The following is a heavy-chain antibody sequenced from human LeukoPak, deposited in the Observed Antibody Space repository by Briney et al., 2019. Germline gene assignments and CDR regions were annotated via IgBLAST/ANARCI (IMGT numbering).Heavy chain of an antibody. CDR1: GGSISSGDYY. J-gene: IGHJ3*02. V-gene: IGHV4-30-4*01. Sequence: SETPSLTCTVSGGSISSGDYYWSWIRQPPGKGLEWIGYIYYSGSTYYNPSLKSRVTISVDTSKNQFSLKLSSVTAADTAVYYCARGNYGSGKAFDIWGQGTMVTVSS. CDR3: ARGNYGSGKAFDI. CDR2: IYYSGST. D-gene: IGHD3-10*01.